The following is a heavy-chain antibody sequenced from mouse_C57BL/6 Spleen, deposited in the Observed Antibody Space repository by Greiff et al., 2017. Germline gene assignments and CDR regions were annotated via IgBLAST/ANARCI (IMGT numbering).Heavy chain of an antibody. Sequence: VQLQQSGPVLVKPGASVKMSCKASGYTFTDYYMNWVKQSHGKSLEWIGVINPYNGGTSYNQKFKGKATLTVDKSSSTAYMELNSLTSEDSAVYYCAREGDYDPFDYWGQGTTLTVSS. J-gene: IGHJ2*01. CDR3: AREGDYDPFDY. D-gene: IGHD2-4*01. CDR1: GYTFTDYY. CDR2: INPYNGGT. V-gene: IGHV1-19*01.